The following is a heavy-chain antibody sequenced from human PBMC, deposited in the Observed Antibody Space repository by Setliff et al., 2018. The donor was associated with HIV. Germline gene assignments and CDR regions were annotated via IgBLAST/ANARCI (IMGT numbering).Heavy chain of an antibody. D-gene: IGHD3-10*01. CDR3: ARLRLYNSALDY. J-gene: IGHJ4*02. Sequence: GGSLRLSCAASGFTVSTYYMSWVRQAPGKGLEWVSTIYSNGSTYHADSVNGRFTLSRDISENALYLQIDSLRPEDTAVYYCARLRLYNSALDYWGQGTLVTVSS. V-gene: IGHV3-66*02. CDR1: GFTVSTYY. CDR2: IYSNGST.